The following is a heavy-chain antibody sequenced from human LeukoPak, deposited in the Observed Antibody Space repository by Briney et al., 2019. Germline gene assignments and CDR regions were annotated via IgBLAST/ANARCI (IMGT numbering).Heavy chain of an antibody. CDR2: ISIISNYI. J-gene: IGHJ4*02. CDR3: VRDFPENWQLVPLLDY. D-gene: IGHD6-6*01. Sequence: GGSWRLSCAASGFTLSRYSMNWVRQSPGKGLEWVSSISIISNYIYYADSVKARFTISRDNAKNSLYLQVDSLRPQDTAVNNFVRDFPENWQLVPLLDYWGQGTLVTVSS. CDR1: GFTLSRYS. V-gene: IGHV3-21*01.